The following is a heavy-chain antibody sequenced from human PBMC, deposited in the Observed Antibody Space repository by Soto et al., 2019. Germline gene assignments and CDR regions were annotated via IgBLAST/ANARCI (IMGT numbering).Heavy chain of an antibody. Sequence: SETLSLTCTVSGGSISSYYWSWIRQPPGKGLEWIGYIYYSGSTNYNPSLKSRVTISVDTSKNQFSLKLSSVTAADTAVYYCARSYYDLWSGYLFDYWGQGTLVTVSS. V-gene: IGHV4-59*01. J-gene: IGHJ4*02. CDR3: ARSYYDLWSGYLFDY. CDR1: GGSISSYY. CDR2: IYYSGST. D-gene: IGHD3-3*01.